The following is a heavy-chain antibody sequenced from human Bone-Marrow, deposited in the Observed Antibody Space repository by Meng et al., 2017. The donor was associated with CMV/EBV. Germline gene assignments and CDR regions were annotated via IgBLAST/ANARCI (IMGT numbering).Heavy chain of an antibody. CDR3: ARRYCSSTSCWIFDY. V-gene: IGHV5-51*01. D-gene: IGHD2-2*01. Sequence: GESLKISCKGSGYSFTSYWIGWVRQMPGKGLEWMGIIYPGDSDTRYSPSFQGQVTISADKSISTAYLQWSSLKASDTAMYYCARRYCSSTSCWIFDYWGQGTLVTVSS. J-gene: IGHJ4*02. CDR1: GYSFTSYW. CDR2: IYPGDSDT.